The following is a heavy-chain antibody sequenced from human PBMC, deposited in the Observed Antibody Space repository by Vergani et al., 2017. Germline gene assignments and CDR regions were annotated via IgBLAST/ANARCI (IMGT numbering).Heavy chain of an antibody. J-gene: IGHJ4*02. V-gene: IGHV3-30-3*01. Sequence: VQLVESGGGLIHPGGSLRLSCEGSGFSFSSYAMHWVRQAPGKGLEWVAVISYDGSNKYYADSVKGRFTISRDNSKNTLYLQMNSLRAEDTAVYYCARGASGDYVSSFDYWGQGTLVTVSS. CDR3: ARGASGDYVSSFDY. D-gene: IGHD4-17*01. CDR2: ISYDGSNK. CDR1: GFSFSSYA.